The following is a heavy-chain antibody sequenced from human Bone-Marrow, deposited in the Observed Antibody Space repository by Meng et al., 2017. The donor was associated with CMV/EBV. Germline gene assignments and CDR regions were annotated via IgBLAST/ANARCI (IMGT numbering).Heavy chain of an antibody. D-gene: IGHD1-26*01. CDR3: ARISAAEGNNWFDP. CDR2: IIPILGIA. V-gene: IGHV1-69*10. J-gene: IGHJ5*02. CDR1: GGTFSSDA. Sequence: SVKVSCKASGGTFSSDAITWVRQAPGQGLEWMGGIIPILGIANYAQKFQGRVTITADKSTSTAYMELSSLRSEDTAVYYCARISAAEGNNWFDPWGQGTLVTVSS.